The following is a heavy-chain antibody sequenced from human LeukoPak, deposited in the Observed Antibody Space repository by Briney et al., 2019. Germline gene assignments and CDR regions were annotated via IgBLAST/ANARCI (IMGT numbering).Heavy chain of an antibody. CDR1: GFNFSDYY. V-gene: IGHV3-11*01. CDR3: AKFYSWSDWFFDL. J-gene: IGHJ2*01. Sequence: GGSLRLSCVASGFNFSDYYMSWIRLTPGKGLEWVSYISSRSITIYYVDPVKGRFTISRDDAKNSLSLQMNSLRADDTAVYYCAKFYSWSDWFFDLWGRGTLVTVSS. CDR2: ISSRSITI. D-gene: IGHD6-13*01.